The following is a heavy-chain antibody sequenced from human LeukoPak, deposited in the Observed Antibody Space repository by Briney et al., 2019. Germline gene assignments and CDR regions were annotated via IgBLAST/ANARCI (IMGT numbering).Heavy chain of an antibody. CDR1: RYTLTGYY. Sequence: ASVKVSCKASRYTLTGYYMHCLRQAPGQGPEWMGWINFKSGGTNYAQKLQGRVTITTDESTSTAYMGLSSLRSEDTAVYYCASPTTYMGEIAVAAPWYFDLWGGGTLVTVSS. J-gene: IGHJ2*01. CDR3: ASPTTYMGEIAVAAPWYFDL. CDR2: INFKSGGT. D-gene: IGHD6-19*01. V-gene: IGHV1-2*02.